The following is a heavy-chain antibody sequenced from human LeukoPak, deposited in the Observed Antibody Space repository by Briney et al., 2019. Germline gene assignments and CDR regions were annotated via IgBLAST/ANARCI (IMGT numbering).Heavy chain of an antibody. V-gene: IGHV3-53*01. Sequence: PGGSLRLSCAASGFTVSSNYMSWVRQAPGKGLEWVSVIYSGGSTYYADSVKGRFTISRDNSKNTLYLQMNSLRAEDTAVYYCARVVSGGSGRRYYYYMDVWGKGTTVTISS. CDR1: GFTVSSNY. CDR2: IYSGGST. CDR3: ARVVSGGSGRRYYYYMDV. J-gene: IGHJ6*03. D-gene: IGHD3-10*01.